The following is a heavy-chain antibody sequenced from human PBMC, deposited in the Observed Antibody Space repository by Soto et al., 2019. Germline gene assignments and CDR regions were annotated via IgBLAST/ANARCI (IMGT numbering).Heavy chain of an antibody. CDR2: MSPNSGTT. Sequence: QVQLVQSGAEVKKPGASVKVSCKTSGYTFTNDDINWVRQAAGQGLEWIVWMSPNSGTTGYAQKFQGRGRLTRDTSISTDYMELSSLRSEDTAVYYCARGMSDGFGEVSWGQGTLVTVSS. D-gene: IGHD3-10*01. J-gene: IGHJ5*02. CDR1: GYTFTNDD. CDR3: ARGMSDGFGEVS. V-gene: IGHV1-8*02.